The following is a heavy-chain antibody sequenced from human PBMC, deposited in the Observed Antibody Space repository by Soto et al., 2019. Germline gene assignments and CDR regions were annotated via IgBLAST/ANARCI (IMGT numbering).Heavy chain of an antibody. Sequence: TSETLSLTCTVSGDSISSNNNYWSWIRQPPGEGLEWIGFISYSGTTSYSPSLKSRVAISLDTSKNQFSLKLSSVTAADTAAYYCRRYCTGGSCYQDYYYGMDVWGQGTTVTVSS. D-gene: IGHD2-15*01. V-gene: IGHV4-30-4*03. CDR2: ISYSGTT. CDR3: RRYCTGGSCYQDYYYGMDV. J-gene: IGHJ6*02. CDR1: GDSISSNNNY.